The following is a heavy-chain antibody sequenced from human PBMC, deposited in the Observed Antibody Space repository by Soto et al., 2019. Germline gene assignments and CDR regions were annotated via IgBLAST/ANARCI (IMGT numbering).Heavy chain of an antibody. CDR2: IFSNDEK. Sequence: QVTLKESGPVLVKPTETLTLTCTVSGFSLSNARMGVSWIRQPPGKALEWLAHIFSNDEKSYSTSLKSRLTISKDTPKSQVVLTMTNMDPVDTATYYCARLVVVAATGYYYGMDVWGQGTTVTVSS. CDR3: ARLVVVAATGYYYGMDV. CDR1: GFSLSNARMG. D-gene: IGHD2-15*01. V-gene: IGHV2-26*01. J-gene: IGHJ6*02.